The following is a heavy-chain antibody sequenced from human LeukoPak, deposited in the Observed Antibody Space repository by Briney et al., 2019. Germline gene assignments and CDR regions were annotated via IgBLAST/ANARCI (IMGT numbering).Heavy chain of an antibody. D-gene: IGHD4-17*01. Sequence: GGSLRLSCAASGFTFSSNYMSWVRQAPGKGLEGVSVIYSGGSTYYADSVKGRVTISRENSKNTMYLQKNRLRAEDTAVYYCARVLIDYGDYENSFDIWGQGTMVTVSS. CDR3: ARVLIDYGDYENSFDI. J-gene: IGHJ3*02. V-gene: IGHV3-53*01. CDR2: IYSGGST. CDR1: GFTFSSNY.